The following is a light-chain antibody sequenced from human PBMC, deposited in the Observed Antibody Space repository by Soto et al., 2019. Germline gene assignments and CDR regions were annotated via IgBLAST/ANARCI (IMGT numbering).Light chain of an antibody. Sequence: QSALTQPASVSGSPGQSITISCTGTTSDVGTYKFVSWYQQHPGIAPKLMIYEVSERPSGVSNRVSGSKSGDTASLTISGLQAEDEADYYCCSHAGSHVIFGGGTQLTVL. CDR2: EVS. J-gene: IGLJ2*01. CDR1: TSDVGTYKF. V-gene: IGLV2-23*02. CDR3: CSHAGSHVI.